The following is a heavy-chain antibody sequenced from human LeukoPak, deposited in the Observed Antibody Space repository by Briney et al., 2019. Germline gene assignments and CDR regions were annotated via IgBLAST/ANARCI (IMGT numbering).Heavy chain of an antibody. Sequence: PGGSLRLSCAASGFTFSSYAMHWVRQAPGKGLEWVAVISYDGSNKYYADSVKGRFTISRDNSKNTLYLQMNSLRAEDTAVYYCARESITRVFFDYWGQGTLVTVSS. CDR2: ISYDGSNK. J-gene: IGHJ4*02. D-gene: IGHD3-10*01. CDR3: ARESITRVFFDY. V-gene: IGHV3-30-3*01. CDR1: GFTFSSYA.